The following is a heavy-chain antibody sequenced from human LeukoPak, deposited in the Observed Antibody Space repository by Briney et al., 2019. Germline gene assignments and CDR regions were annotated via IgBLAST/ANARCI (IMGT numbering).Heavy chain of an antibody. CDR1: GGTFSSYA. Sequence: SVKVSCKASGGTFSSYAISWVRQAPGQGLEWMGRIIPILGIANYAQKFQGRVTITADKSTSTAYMELSSLRSEDAAVYYCARDMGDTAMVTDYYYYGMDVWGQGTTVTVSS. V-gene: IGHV1-69*04. D-gene: IGHD5-18*01. CDR3: ARDMGDTAMVTDYYYYGMDV. J-gene: IGHJ6*02. CDR2: IIPILGIA.